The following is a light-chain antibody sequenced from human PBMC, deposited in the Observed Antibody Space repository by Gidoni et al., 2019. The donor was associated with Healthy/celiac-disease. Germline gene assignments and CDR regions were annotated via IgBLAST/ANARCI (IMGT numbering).Light chain of an antibody. CDR3: SSYTSSSTLV. CDR2: DVS. CDR1: SSDVGGYNY. Sequence: QSALTQPASVSGSPGQSIPISCTGTSSDVGGYNYVSWYQQHPGKAPKLMIYDVSNRPSGVSNRFSGSKSGNTASLTISGLQAEDEADYYCSSYTSSSTLVVGGGTKLTVL. J-gene: IGLJ2*01. V-gene: IGLV2-14*01.